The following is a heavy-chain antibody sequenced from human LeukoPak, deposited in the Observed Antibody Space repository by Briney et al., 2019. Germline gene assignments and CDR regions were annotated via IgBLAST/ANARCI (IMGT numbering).Heavy chain of an antibody. Sequence: GGSLRLSCAASGFTFSNYAMYWVRQAPGKGLELVSAISTSGGDTFYPDSMRGRFTISRDNSKNTLYLQMNSLRAEDTAVYFCAKGSAQYYFEYWGQGTPVTVSS. CDR3: AKGSAQYYFEY. CDR2: ISTSGGDT. CDR1: GFTFSNYA. J-gene: IGHJ4*02. V-gene: IGHV3-23*01.